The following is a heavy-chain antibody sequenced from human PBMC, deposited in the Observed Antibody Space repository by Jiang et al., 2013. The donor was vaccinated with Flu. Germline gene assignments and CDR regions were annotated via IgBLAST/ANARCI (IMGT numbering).Heavy chain of an antibody. J-gene: IGHJ5*02. V-gene: IGHV1-3*01. CDR2: INAGNGNT. CDR3: ARVGYYYGSGTLSSWFDP. Sequence: SGAEVKKPGASVKVSCKASGYTFTSYAMHWVRQAPGQRLEWMGWINAGNGNTKYSQKFQGRVTITRDTSASTAYMELSSLRSEDTAVYYCARVGYYYGSGTLSSWFDPWGQGTLVTVSS. D-gene: IGHD3-10*01. CDR1: GYTFTSYA.